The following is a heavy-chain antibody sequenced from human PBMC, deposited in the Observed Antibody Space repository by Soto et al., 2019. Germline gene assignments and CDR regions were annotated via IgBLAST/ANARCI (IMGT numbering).Heavy chain of an antibody. CDR2: ISGSGGFT. V-gene: IGHV3-23*01. CDR1: GFTFSNYA. CDR3: AKDGDTNIVGNYFDY. D-gene: IGHD5-12*01. J-gene: IGHJ4*02. Sequence: EVQRLKSGGGLVQPGGSLRLSCAASGFTFSNYAMNWVRQAPGKGLEWVSAISGSGGFTYYADSVKGRFTISRDNSKNSLFLQMNSLRPEDTAVFYCAKDGDTNIVGNYFDYWGQGTLVTV.